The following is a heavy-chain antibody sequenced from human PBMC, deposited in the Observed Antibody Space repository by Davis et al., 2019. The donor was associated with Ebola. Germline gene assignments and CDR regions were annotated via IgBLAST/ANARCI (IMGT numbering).Heavy chain of an antibody. CDR3: TRVWFGGRLPLG. J-gene: IGHJ4*02. CDR1: GFTFSSYW. CDR2: IRSKAYGGTT. Sequence: PGGSLRLSCAASGFTFSSYWMSWVRQAPGKGLEWVGFIRSKAYGGTTEYAASVKGRFTISRDDSKSIAYLQMNSLKTEDTAVYYCTRVWFGGRLPLGWGQGTLVTVSS. D-gene: IGHD3-10*01. V-gene: IGHV3-49*04.